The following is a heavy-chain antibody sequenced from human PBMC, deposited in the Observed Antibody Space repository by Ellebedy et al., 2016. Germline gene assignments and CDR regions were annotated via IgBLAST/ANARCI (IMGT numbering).Heavy chain of an antibody. V-gene: IGHV4-59*08. CDR2: IYYSGST. J-gene: IGHJ4*02. Sequence: SETLSLTCTVSGGSISSYYWSWIRQPPGKGLEWIGYIYYSGSTNYNPSLKSRVTISVDTSKNQFSLKLSSVTATDTAVYYCARHREASFGVVILFDYWGQGTLVTVSS. CDR3: ARHREASFGVVILFDY. D-gene: IGHD3-3*01. CDR1: GGSISSYY.